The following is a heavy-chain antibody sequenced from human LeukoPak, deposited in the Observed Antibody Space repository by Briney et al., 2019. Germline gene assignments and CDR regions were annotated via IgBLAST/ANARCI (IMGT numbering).Heavy chain of an antibody. D-gene: IGHD3-22*01. Sequence: ASVKVSCKASGYTFTSYDINWVRQATGQGLEWMGWMNPNSGNTGYAQKSQGRVTMTRNTSISTAYMELSSLRSEDTAVYYCARCHFTTRALGYWGQGTLVTVSS. CDR1: GYTFTSYD. V-gene: IGHV1-8*01. J-gene: IGHJ4*02. CDR2: MNPNSGNT. CDR3: ARCHFTTRALGY.